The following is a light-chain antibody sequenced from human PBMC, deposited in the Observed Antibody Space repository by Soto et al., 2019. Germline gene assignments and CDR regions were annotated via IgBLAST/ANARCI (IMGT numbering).Light chain of an antibody. CDR3: QQRSNWPRGT. CDR1: QSVRSN. CDR2: EAS. J-gene: IGKJ2*01. Sequence: SQSPDTLSVSPGERVTLSCRASQSVRSNLAWYQQKPGQAPRLLIYEASNRAPGIPARFSGSGSGTDFTLTISSLEPEDFAVYYCQQRSNWPRGTFGQGTKLEIK. V-gene: IGKV3-11*01.